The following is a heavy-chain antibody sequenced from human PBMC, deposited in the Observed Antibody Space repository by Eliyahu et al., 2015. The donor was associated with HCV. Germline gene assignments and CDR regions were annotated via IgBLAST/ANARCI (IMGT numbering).Heavy chain of an antibody. J-gene: IGHJ4*02. CDR1: GFTFSSYG. V-gene: IGHV3-23*01. CDR2: ISGSGGST. D-gene: IGHD4-17*01. CDR3: AKDLNAVTKD. Sequence: EVQLLESGGGLVQPGGSLRLSXAASGFTFSSYGMSWVRQVPGKGLEWVSAISGSGGSTYYADLVKGRFTISRDNSKNTLYLXMNSLRAEDTAVYYCAKDLNAVTKDWGQGTLVTVSS.